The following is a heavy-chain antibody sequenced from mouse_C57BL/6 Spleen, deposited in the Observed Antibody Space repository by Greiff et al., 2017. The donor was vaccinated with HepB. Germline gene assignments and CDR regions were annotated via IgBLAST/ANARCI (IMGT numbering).Heavy chain of an antibody. CDR3: ARGWLLFDY. CDR1: GYTFTSYW. D-gene: IGHD2-3*01. CDR2: IDPSDSYT. Sequence: QVQLKESGAELVMPGASVKLSCKASGYTFTSYWMHWVKQRPGQGLEWIGEIDPSDSYTNYNQKFKGKSTLTVDKSSSTAYMQLSSLTSEDSAVYYCARGWLLFDYWGQGTTLTVSS. J-gene: IGHJ2*01. V-gene: IGHV1-69*01.